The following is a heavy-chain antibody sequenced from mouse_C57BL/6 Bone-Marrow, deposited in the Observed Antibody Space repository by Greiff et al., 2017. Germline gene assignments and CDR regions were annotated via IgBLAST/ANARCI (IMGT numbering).Heavy chain of an antibody. CDR2: ISYDGSN. CDR3: ARGTYYSNFFAY. D-gene: IGHD2-5*01. V-gene: IGHV3-6*01. CDR1: GYSITSGYY. J-gene: IGHJ3*01. Sequence: EVQLQESGPGLVKPSQSLSLTCSVTGYSITSGYYWNWIRQFPGNKLEWMGYISYDGSNNYNPSLKNRISITRDTSKNQFFLKLNSVTTEDTATYYCARGTYYSNFFAYWGQGTLVTVSA.